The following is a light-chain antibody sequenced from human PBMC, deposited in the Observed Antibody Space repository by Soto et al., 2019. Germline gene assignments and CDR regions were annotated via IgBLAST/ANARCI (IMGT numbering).Light chain of an antibody. J-gene: IGKJ3*01. CDR3: QQSIT. CDR1: QSVSSTY. V-gene: IGKV3-20*01. Sequence: EIVLTQSPGTLSLSPGERATLSCRASQSVSSTYLVWYQQKPGQAPRLLIYGASSRATGIPDRFSGSGSGTDFTLTISRLEPEDFAVYYCQQSITFGPGTKVDVK. CDR2: GAS.